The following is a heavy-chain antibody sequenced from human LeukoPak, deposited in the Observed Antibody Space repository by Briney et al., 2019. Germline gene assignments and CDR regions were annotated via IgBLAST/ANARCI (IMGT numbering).Heavy chain of an antibody. Sequence: GGSLRLSCAASGFTFSSYAMSWVRQAPGKGLEWVSAISGSGGSTYYADSVKGRFTISRDNSKNTLYLQMNSLRAEDTAVYYCAKYKQWLDYYYYYYGMDVWGQGTTVTVSS. CDR2: ISGSGGST. CDR3: AKYKQWLDYYYYYYGMDV. CDR1: GFTFSSYA. J-gene: IGHJ6*02. D-gene: IGHD6-19*01. V-gene: IGHV3-23*01.